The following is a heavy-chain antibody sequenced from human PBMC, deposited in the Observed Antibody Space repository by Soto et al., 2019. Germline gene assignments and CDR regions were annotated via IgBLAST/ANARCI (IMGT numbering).Heavy chain of an antibody. J-gene: IGHJ4*02. CDR2: LYHSGST. Sequence: SETLSLSCSVSDGSISSSRYYWGWIRQPPGKGLEWIGSLYHSGSTYYNPSLKSRVTISVDTSKSHFSLNLGSVTAADTAVYYCAIAYCGAHCYSYNIHYSGPATLVTVSS. V-gene: IGHV4-39*01. CDR3: AIAYCGAHCYSYNIHY. D-gene: IGHD2-21*02. CDR1: DGSISSSRYY.